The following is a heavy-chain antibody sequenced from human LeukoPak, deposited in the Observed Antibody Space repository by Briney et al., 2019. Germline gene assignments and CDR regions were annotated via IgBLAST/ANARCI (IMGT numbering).Heavy chain of an antibody. J-gene: IGHJ4*02. D-gene: IGHD1-7*01. CDR2: INPNSGGT. V-gene: IGHV1-2*02. CDR1: GYTFTGYY. CDR3: ARFRTGTDGYYFDY. Sequence: ASVKVSCKASGYTFTGYYMHWVRQAPGQGLERMGWINPNSGGTNYAQKFQGRVTMTRDTSISTAYMELSRLRSDDTAVYYCARFRTGTDGYYFDYWGQGTLVTVSS.